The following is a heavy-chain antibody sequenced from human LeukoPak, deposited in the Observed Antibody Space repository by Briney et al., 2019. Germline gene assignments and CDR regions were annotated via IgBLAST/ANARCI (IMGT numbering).Heavy chain of an antibody. D-gene: IGHD6-13*01. J-gene: IGHJ4*02. CDR2: VTGSGGGT. CDR1: GFTFSSCA. V-gene: IGHV3-23*01. Sequence: GGFLRLSCAASGFTFSSCAMSWVRQAPGKGLEWVSAVTGSGGGTYYADSVKGRFTISRDNSKNTLYLQMNSLRAEDTAVYYCARDQGQQLALDYWGQGTLVTVSS. CDR3: ARDQGQQLALDY.